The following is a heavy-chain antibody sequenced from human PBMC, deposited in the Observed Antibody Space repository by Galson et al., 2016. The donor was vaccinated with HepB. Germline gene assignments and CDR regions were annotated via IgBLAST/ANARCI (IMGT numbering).Heavy chain of an antibody. Sequence: CAISGDSVSSNSAAWNWIRQSPSRGLECLGRTYYRSKWYNDYAVSVKSRISINPDTSKNQFSLHLNSVTPEDTAMYYCARYYYDSRGYLSDAFDVWSQGTMVTVSS. CDR3: ARYYYDSRGYLSDAFDV. V-gene: IGHV6-1*01. CDR1: GDSVSSNSAA. CDR2: TYYRSKWYN. J-gene: IGHJ3*01. D-gene: IGHD3-22*01.